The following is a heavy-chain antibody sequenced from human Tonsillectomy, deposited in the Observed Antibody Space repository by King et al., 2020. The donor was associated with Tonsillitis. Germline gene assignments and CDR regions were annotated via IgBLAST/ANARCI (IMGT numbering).Heavy chain of an antibody. CDR2: MNPNSGNK. D-gene: IGHD3-9*01. CDR3: ARGGVYDILEPLDY. Sequence: QLVQSGAEVKKPGASVKVSCKASGYTFTSYDINWVRQATGQGLEWMGWMNPNSGNKGYAQKYKGRVTMTRNTSISTAYMELSSLRSEDTAVYYCARGGVYDILEPLDYWGQGTLVTVSS. J-gene: IGHJ4*02. V-gene: IGHV1-8*01. CDR1: GYTFTSYD.